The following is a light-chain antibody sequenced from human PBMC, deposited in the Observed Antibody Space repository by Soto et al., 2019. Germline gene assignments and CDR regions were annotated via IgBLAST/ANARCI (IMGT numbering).Light chain of an antibody. V-gene: IGKV3D-20*02. Sequence: EIVLTQSPGTLSLSPGERATLSCRASQSVSSSYLAWYQQKPGQAPRLLIYGASSRATGIPDRFSGSGSGTDFTLSISRLEPEDFAVYYYQQRSNWPVTFGQGTRLEIK. CDR2: GAS. J-gene: IGKJ5*01. CDR1: QSVSSSY. CDR3: QQRSNWPVT.